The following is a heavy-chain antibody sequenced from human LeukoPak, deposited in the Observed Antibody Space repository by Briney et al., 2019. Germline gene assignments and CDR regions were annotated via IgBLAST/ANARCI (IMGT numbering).Heavy chain of an antibody. D-gene: IGHD6-6*01. CDR2: IYVDGIEK. V-gene: IGHV3-7*03. J-gene: IGHJ4*02. CDR1: GFTFGTSW. Sequence: GGSLRLSCAASGFTFGTSWMSWVRQAPGKGLEWLANIYVDGIEKYYVDPVKGRFTISRDNSKNTLYLQMNSLRVEDTAVYYCAKGSSSSRPYYFDFWGQGTLVTVSS. CDR3: AKGSSSSRPYYFDF.